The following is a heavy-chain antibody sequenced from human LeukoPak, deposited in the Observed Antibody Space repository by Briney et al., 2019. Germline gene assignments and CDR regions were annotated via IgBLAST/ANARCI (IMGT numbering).Heavy chain of an antibody. J-gene: IGHJ4*02. CDR1: GFTFSSYE. D-gene: IGHD3-16*01. CDR2: ISSSGSTI. Sequence: GGSLRLSCAASGFTFSSYEMNWVRQAPGKGLEWVSYISSSGSTIFYADSVKGRFTISRDNSENTLYLQMNSLRVEDTAVYYCAREVGGGASGQWGQGTLVTVSS. V-gene: IGHV3-48*03. CDR3: AREVGGGASGQ.